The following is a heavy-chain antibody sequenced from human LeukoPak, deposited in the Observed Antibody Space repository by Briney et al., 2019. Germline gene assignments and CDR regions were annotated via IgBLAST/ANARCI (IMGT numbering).Heavy chain of an antibody. D-gene: IGHD3-22*01. CDR3: ARGPTYCYDSSGNSTAFDY. V-gene: IGHV3-53*01. J-gene: IGHJ4*02. CDR2: IYSGGST. CDR1: GFTVSSNY. Sequence: GGSLRLSCAASGFTVSSNYMSWVRQAPGKGLEWVSVIYSGGSTYYADSVKGRFTISRDNSKNTLYLQMNSLRAEDTAVYYCARGPTYCYDSSGNSTAFDYWGQGTLVTVSS.